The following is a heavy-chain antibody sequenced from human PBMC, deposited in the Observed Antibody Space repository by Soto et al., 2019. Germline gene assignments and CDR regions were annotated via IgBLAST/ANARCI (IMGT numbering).Heavy chain of an antibody. D-gene: IGHD3-3*01. CDR1: GGSFKSGRYS. CDR2: VYHTGRT. J-gene: IGHJ4*02. V-gene: IGHV4-61*01. Sequence: QVQLQESGPGLVKTSETLSLTCTVSGGSFKSGRYSWSWIRQPPGKGLEWIGYVYHTGRTSYNAYLKSRVAISMDTSKNQFSLNLDSVTAADTAVYFCARDFAYFDSWGQGTLVTVSS. CDR3: ARDFAYFDS.